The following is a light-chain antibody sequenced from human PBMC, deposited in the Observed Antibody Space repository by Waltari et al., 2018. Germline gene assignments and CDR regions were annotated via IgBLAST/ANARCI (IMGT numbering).Light chain of an antibody. CDR2: GAS. CDR1: QRVGTS. CDR3: QHYVRLPAT. Sequence: EVVLTQSPGTLSLSPGERATFACRASQRVGTSLAWYQQKPGQAPRLLIYGASRRATGIPDRFSGIGSGTDFSLTISRLEPEDFAVYYGQHYVRLPATFGQGTKVEI. J-gene: IGKJ1*01. V-gene: IGKV3-20*01.